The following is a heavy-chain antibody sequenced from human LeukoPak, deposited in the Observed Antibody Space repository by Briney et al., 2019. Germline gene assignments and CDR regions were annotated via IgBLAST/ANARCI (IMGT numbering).Heavy chain of an antibody. J-gene: IGHJ6*04. CDR3: AELGITMIGGV. CDR2: ISGSGSDGST. D-gene: IGHD3-10*02. CDR1: GSTFSSYG. Sequence: GGSLRLSCAASGSTFSSYGMSWVRQAPGKGLEWVSGISGSGSDGSTYYADSVKGRFTISRDNSKNTLYLQMNSLRAEDTAVYYCAELGITMIGGVWGKGTTVTISS. V-gene: IGHV3-23*01.